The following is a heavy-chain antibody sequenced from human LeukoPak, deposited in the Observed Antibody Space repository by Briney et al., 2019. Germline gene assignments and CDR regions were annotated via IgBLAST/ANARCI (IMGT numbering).Heavy chain of an antibody. V-gene: IGHV1-69*13. D-gene: IGHD4-23*01. CDR2: IIPIFGTA. CDR1: GGTFSSYA. CDR3: ARVPPGHGGNSILFDY. J-gene: IGHJ4*02. Sequence: SVKVSCKASGGTFSSYAISWVRQAPGQGLEWMGGIIPIFGTANYAQKFQGRVTITADESTSTAYMELSSLRSEDTAVYHCARVPPGHGGNSILFDYWGQGTLVTVSS.